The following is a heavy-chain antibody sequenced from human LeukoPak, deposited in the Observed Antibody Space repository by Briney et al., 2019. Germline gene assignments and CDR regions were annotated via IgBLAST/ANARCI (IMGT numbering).Heavy chain of an antibody. J-gene: IGHJ6*02. V-gene: IGHV1-2*02. CDR1: GYTFTGNY. CDR3: ASTYYDYVWGSYRFYGMDV. CDR2: INPNSGGT. Sequence: GASVTVSCKASGYTFTGNYMHLVRHAPGQGLELMGLINPNSGGTNYAQKFQGRVTMTRDTSISTAYMALSRLRSDDTAVYYCASTYYDYVWGSYRFYGMDVWGQGTTVTVSS. D-gene: IGHD3-16*02.